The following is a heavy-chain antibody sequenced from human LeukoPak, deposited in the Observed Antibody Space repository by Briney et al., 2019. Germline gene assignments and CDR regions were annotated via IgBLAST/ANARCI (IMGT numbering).Heavy chain of an antibody. CDR1: GYTFTCYY. CDR3: ARKKAGSASYDY. V-gene: IGHV1-2*02. J-gene: IGHJ4*02. Sequence: GASVTVSCKASGYTFTCYYMHWVRQAPGQGLEWMGWINPNTGGTNYAQKFQGRVTMTRDTSISTAYMELSRLRSDDTAVYYCARKKAGSASYDYWGQGTLVTVSS. CDR2: INPNTGGT. D-gene: IGHD1-26*01.